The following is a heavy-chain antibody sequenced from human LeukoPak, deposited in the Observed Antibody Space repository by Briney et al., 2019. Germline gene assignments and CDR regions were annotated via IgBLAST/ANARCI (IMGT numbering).Heavy chain of an antibody. CDR1: GFTFTAYY. CDR3: VRAVVVPAAAQGSHHYYMDV. V-gene: IGHV1-2*02. Sequence: ASVKVSCRASGFTFTAYYIHWVRQAPGQGLEWMGWINPNGGGTISAENFQGRLTMTRDTSISTAYMELGGLRSDDTAVYYCVRAVVVPAAAQGSHHYYMDVWGKGTTVTVSS. D-gene: IGHD2-2*01. CDR2: INPNGGGT. J-gene: IGHJ6*03.